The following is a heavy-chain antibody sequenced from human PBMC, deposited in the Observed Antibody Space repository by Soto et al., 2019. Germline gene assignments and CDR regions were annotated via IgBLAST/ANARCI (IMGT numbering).Heavy chain of an antibody. V-gene: IGHV5-51*01. CDR2: IYPGDSDT. D-gene: IGHD3-9*01. CDR3: ARWGRYFDWLFPFDY. J-gene: IGHJ4*02. Sequence: ETLSLTCAVSGYSISSSNWWGWIRQPPGKGLEWIGYIYPGDSDTRYSPSFQGQVTISADKSISTAYLQWSSLKASDTAMYYCARWGRYFDWLFPFDYWGQGTLVTVSS. CDR1: GYSISSSNW.